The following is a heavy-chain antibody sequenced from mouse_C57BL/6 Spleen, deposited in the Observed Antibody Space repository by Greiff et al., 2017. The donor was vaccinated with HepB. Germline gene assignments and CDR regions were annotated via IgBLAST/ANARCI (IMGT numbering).Heavy chain of an antibody. J-gene: IGHJ4*01. V-gene: IGHV1-64*01. CDR2: IHPNSGST. CDR3: ARKVGFYAMDY. D-gene: IGHD1-1*01. CDR1: GYTFTSYW. Sequence: QVQLQQPGAELVKPGASVKLSCKASGYTFTSYWMHWVKQRPGQGLEWIGMIHPNSGSTNYNEKFKSKATLTVDKSSSTAYMQHSSLTSEDSAVYYCARKVGFYAMDYWGQGTSVTVSS.